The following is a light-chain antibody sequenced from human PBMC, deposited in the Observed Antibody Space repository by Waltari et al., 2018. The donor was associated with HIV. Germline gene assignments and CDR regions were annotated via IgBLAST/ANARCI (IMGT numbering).Light chain of an antibody. V-gene: IGLV3-19*01. J-gene: IGLJ2*01. CDR3: NSRDSTTKRLI. CDR1: SLRTFY. CDR2: GKN. Sequence: SSELTQDPAASVALVQTVRITCQGDSLRTFYASWYQQQPGQAPVFVLYGKNNRPSWIPYRISGSSSGSTASLTITGTQAEDEADYYCNSRDSTTKRLIFGGGTKLTVL.